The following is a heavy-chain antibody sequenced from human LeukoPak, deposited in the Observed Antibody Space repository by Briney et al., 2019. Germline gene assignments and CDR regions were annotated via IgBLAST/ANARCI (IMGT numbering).Heavy chain of an antibody. CDR1: GYTFTNYG. D-gene: IGHD3-22*01. CDR2: ISAYNGDT. CDR3: ARGLDLGSRGYYYFDYHYYYMDV. J-gene: IGHJ6*03. Sequence: ASVKVSCKGSGYTFTNYGITWVRQAPGQGLEWMGWISAYNGDTHYAQKLQGRVAMTTDTSTRTVYMELRSLRHDDTAVYYCARGLDLGSRGYYYFDYHYYYMDVWGKGTTVAVSS. V-gene: IGHV1-18*01.